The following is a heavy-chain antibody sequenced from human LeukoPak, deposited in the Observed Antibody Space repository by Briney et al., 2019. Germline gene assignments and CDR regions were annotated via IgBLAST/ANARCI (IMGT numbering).Heavy chain of an antibody. J-gene: IGHJ4*02. CDR1: GGSISNYY. CDR3: ARDGRIGYASSWRSYYFDY. V-gene: IGHV4-59*13. D-gene: IGHD6-13*01. CDR2: VHYSGST. Sequence: PSETLSLTCTVSGGSISNYYWNWIRQPPGKGLEWIGYVHYSGSTNYNASLKSRVTISVDTSKHQLSQKLSSVTAADTAVYYCARDGRIGYASSWRSYYFDYWGQGTLVTVSS.